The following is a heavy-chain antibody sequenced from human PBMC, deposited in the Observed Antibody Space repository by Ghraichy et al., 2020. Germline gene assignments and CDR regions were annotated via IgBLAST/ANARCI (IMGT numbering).Heavy chain of an antibody. CDR3: AKGMRVCSCSGIRCYPFDY. D-gene: IGHD2-15*01. CDR2: INNMCDNT. V-gene: IGHV3-23*01. Sequence: GGSLRLSCAASGFTFSNYAMSWVRQPPGEEMQWVAAINNMCDNTYIADSVKGRFTISRDNSKNTLYLQMNSLRAEDTAVYYCAKGMRVCSCSGIRCYPFDYWGQGSKFTVYS. J-gene: IGHJ4*02. CDR1: GFTFSNYA.